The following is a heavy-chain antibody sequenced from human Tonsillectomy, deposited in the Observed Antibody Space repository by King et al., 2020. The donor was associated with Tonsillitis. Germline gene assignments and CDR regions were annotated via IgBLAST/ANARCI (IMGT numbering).Heavy chain of an antibody. V-gene: IGHV3-15*01. Sequence: QLVQSGGGLVKPGGSLRLSCAASGFTFSNAWMSWVRQAPGKGLEWVGRIKSKTDGGTADYAAPVKGRFTISRDDSKNTLYLQMNSLKTEDTAVYYCTTDGFEDSDAFDMWGQGTMVTVSS. CDR2: IKSKTDGGTA. J-gene: IGHJ3*02. CDR1: GFTFSNAW. CDR3: TTDGFEDSDAFDM. D-gene: IGHD3-16*01.